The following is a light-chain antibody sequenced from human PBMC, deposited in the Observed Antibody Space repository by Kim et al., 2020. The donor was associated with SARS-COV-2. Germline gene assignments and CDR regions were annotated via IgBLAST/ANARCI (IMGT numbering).Light chain of an antibody. J-gene: IGLJ2*01. Sequence: QLVLTQSPSASASLGASVKLTCTLSSAYSSYAIAWHQQQPEKGTRYLMHFKSDGSHVKGDGIPDRFSGFSSGAERYLTISSLQSEDEADYYCQTWGTAKVIFDGGTQLTVL. V-gene: IGLV4-69*01. CDR1: SAYSSYA. CDR3: QTWGTAKVI. CDR2: FKSDGSH.